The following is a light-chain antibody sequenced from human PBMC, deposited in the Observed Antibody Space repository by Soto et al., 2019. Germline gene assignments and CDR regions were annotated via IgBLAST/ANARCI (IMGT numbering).Light chain of an antibody. CDR3: QQYTDWPWGN. Sequence: EIVMTQSPATLSLSPGETATLSCRASQSVHSNLAWFQQHPGQAPRLLIYGASSRATGIPVRFSGSGSGTEFNLTISSLQPEDFAVYYCQQYTDWPWGNFGGGTKVGIK. CDR1: QSVHSN. CDR2: GAS. V-gene: IGKV3-15*01. J-gene: IGKJ4*01.